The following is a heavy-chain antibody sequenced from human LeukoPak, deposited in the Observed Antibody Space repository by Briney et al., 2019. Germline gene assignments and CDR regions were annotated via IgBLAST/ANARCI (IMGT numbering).Heavy chain of an antibody. V-gene: IGHV3-21*01. Sequence: GGSLRLSCAASGFTFSSYSMNWVRQAPGKGLEWVSSISSSSYIYYADSVKGRFTISRDNAKNSLYLQMNSLRAEDTAVYYCARDGAGPGRAFDIWGQGTMVTVSS. CDR1: GFTFSSYS. J-gene: IGHJ3*02. CDR2: ISSSSYI. CDR3: ARDGAGPGRAFDI.